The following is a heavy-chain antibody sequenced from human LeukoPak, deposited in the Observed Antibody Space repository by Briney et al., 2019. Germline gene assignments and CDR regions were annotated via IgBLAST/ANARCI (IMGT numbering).Heavy chain of an antibody. CDR2: GDYSGGT. CDR1: GDSFSSVTDY. Sequence: SETLSLTCTVSGDSFSSVTDYWAWIRQPPGKGLEWIASGDYSGGTYYNPSLKSRVNISLDTPKNQFSLKLISVTAADTAVYFCARLQWLSTPFFDYWGQGTLVTVSS. D-gene: IGHD6-19*01. CDR3: ARLQWLSTPFFDY. V-gene: IGHV4-39*07. J-gene: IGHJ4*02.